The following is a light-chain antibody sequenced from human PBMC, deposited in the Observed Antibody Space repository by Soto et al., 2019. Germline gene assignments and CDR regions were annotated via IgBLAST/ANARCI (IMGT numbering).Light chain of an antibody. Sequence: EIVLTQCPATLSVSPGETATLSCRASQYVSNKVAWYQQKPGQAPRLLILGASTRATGVPARFSGSGSGTEFTLSNSSLQSEDFAVYYCKQYKEWPPFTFGQGTRLEIK. CDR2: GAS. CDR1: QYVSNK. J-gene: IGKJ5*01. V-gene: IGKV3-15*01. CDR3: KQYKEWPPFT.